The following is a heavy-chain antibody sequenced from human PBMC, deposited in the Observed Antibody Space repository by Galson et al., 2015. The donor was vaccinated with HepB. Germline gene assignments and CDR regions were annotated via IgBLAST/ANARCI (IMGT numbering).Heavy chain of an antibody. J-gene: IGHJ4*02. V-gene: IGHV3-30-3*01. CDR1: GVIFSAST. Sequence: SLRVYCAASGVIFSASTIHGVREAPGEGLGWVAGISFDGSSKFYADSVKGRFTISRENFRNALYLQMDSLRTEDTAVYCCGRDPPGGGWYGDNWGQGTLVTVSS. D-gene: IGHD6-19*01. CDR2: ISFDGSSK. CDR3: GRDPPGGGWYGDN.